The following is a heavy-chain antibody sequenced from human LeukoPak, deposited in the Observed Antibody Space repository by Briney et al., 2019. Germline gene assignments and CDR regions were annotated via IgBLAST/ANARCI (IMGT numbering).Heavy chain of an antibody. CDR1: GFTFSTYC. J-gene: IGHJ4*02. V-gene: IGHV3-7*01. CDR3: ASRIVGTPDYFDY. D-gene: IGHD1-26*01. CDR2: IMQDGNDK. Sequence: PGGSLRLSCAASGFTFSTYCMSWVRQAPGKGLEWVANIMQDGNDKYYVDSVKGRFTISRDNAKNSLYLQMSSLRVEDTAVYYCASRIVGTPDYFDYWGQGTLVTVSS.